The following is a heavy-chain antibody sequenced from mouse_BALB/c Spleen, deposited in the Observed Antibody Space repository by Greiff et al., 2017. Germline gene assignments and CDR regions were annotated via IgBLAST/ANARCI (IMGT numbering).Heavy chain of an antibody. CDR3: AKEGGITLYFDV. J-gene: IGHJ1*01. Sequence: QVQLQQPGAELVKPGASVKLSCKASGYTFTSYWMHWVKQRPGQGLEWIGEINPSNGRTNYNEKFKSKATLTVDKSSSTAYMQLSSPTSEDSAVYYCAKEGGITLYFDVWGAGTTVTVSS. D-gene: IGHD2-4*01. V-gene: IGHV1S81*02. CDR2: INPSNGRT. CDR1: GYTFTSYW.